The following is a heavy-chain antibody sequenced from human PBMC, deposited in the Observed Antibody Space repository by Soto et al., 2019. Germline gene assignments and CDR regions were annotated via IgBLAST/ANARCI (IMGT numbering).Heavy chain of an antibody. CDR3: VKPHGYSSSWRTHYYGMDV. V-gene: IGHV3-64D*06. Sequence: PGGSLRLSCAVSGFTFSSYGMHWVRQAPGKGLEYVSAISSNGGSTYYADSVKGRFTISRDNSKNTLYLQMSSLRAEDTAVYYCVKPHGYSSSWRTHYYGMDVWGQGTTVTVSS. D-gene: IGHD6-13*01. CDR1: GFTFSSYG. J-gene: IGHJ6*02. CDR2: ISSNGGST.